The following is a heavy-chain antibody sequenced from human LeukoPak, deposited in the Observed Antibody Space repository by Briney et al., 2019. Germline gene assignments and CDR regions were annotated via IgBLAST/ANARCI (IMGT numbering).Heavy chain of an antibody. Sequence: RPGGSLRLSCAASGFTFDDYGMSWVRQAPGKGLEWVSGINWNGGSTGYADSVKGRFTISRDNAKNTLYLQMNSLRAEDTAVYYCARAAPPHDFWSGYGSYYMDVWGKGTTVTVSS. D-gene: IGHD3-3*01. J-gene: IGHJ6*03. CDR1: GFTFDDYG. CDR2: INWNGGST. V-gene: IGHV3-20*04. CDR3: ARAAPPHDFWSGYGSYYMDV.